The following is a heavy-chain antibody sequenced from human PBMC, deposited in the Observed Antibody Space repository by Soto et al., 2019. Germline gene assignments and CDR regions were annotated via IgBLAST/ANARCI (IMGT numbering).Heavy chain of an antibody. V-gene: IGHV4-34*01. D-gene: IGHD3-3*01. CDR3: ARARFDSWSHIYYGLDV. J-gene: IGHJ6*02. CDR2: INHSGTT. CDR1: GGSFSGYS. Sequence: QVQLQPWGGGLLKPSETLSLTCAVYGGSFSGYSWTWLRQPPGKGLEWIGEINHSGTTDYNPALKSRVTMSVDTSQNQFSLRVTSVTAADTAVYYCARARFDSWSHIYYGLDVWGQGTTVTVSS.